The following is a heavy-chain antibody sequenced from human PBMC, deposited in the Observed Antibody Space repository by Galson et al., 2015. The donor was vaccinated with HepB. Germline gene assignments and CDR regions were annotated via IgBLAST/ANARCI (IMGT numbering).Heavy chain of an antibody. CDR3: AKAVRPYSAPTGAFDY. CDR1: GGPFSSYT. CDR2: IIPILGTV. Sequence: SVKVSCKASGGPFSSYTFSWVRQAPGQGLEWMGRIIPILGTVNYAQNFQGRVTITADKSTSTAYMELNSLRAEDTAVYYCAKAVRPYSAPTGAFDYWGQGTLVTVSS. D-gene: IGHD7-27*01. V-gene: IGHV1-69*08. J-gene: IGHJ4*02.